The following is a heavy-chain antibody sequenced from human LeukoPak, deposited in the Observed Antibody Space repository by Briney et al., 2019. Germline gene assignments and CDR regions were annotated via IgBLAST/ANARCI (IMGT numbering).Heavy chain of an antibody. J-gene: IGHJ4*02. CDR3: ASGALDFWSGLDYFDY. V-gene: IGHV3-23*01. D-gene: IGHD3-3*01. Sequence: GGSLRLSCAASGFTFSSYAMSWVRQAPGKGLEWVSAISGSGGSTYYADSVKGRFTISRDNSKNTPYLQMNSLRAEDTAVYYCASGALDFWSGLDYFDYWGQGTLVIVSS. CDR1: GFTFSSYA. CDR2: ISGSGGST.